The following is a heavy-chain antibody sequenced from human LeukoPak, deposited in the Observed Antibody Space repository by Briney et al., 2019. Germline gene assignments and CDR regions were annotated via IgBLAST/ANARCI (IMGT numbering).Heavy chain of an antibody. CDR3: ARVVVITSRGYYYYYMDV. D-gene: IGHD3-22*01. Sequence: SETLSLTCTVSGGSISSSSYYWGWIRQPPGKGLEWIGSIYYSGSTYYNPSLKSRVTISVDTSKNQFSLKLSSVTAADTAVYYCARVVVITSRGYYYYYMDVWGEGTTVTVSS. CDR2: IYYSGST. J-gene: IGHJ6*03. CDR1: GGSISSSSYY. V-gene: IGHV4-39*07.